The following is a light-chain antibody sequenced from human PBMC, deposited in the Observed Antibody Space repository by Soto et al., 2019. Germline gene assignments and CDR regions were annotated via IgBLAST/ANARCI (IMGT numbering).Light chain of an antibody. J-gene: IGKJ4*01. CDR3: QQYNNWPIT. Sequence: IVLPQSPATLSVSPGESAPLSCRASQSVSSNLAWYQQKPGQAPRLLISGASTRATGIPARFSGSGSGTEFTLTISSLQSEDFAVYYCQQYNNWPITFGGGDKVDIK. V-gene: IGKV3-15*01. CDR2: GAS. CDR1: QSVSSN.